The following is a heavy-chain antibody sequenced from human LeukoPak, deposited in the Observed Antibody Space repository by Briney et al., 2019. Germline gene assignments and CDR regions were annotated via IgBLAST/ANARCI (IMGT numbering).Heavy chain of an antibody. CDR2: IKSKTDGGTT. V-gene: IGHV3-15*01. D-gene: IGHD5-12*01. CDR1: GFTFSNAW. J-gene: IGHJ4*02. Sequence: PGGSLRLSCAASGFTFSNAWMSWVRQAPGKGLEWVGRIKSKTDGGTTDYAAPVKGRFTISRDDSKNTLYLQMNSLKTEDTAVYYCTTDLGYSGYDSDFDYWGQGTLVTVSS. CDR3: TTDLGYSGYDSDFDY.